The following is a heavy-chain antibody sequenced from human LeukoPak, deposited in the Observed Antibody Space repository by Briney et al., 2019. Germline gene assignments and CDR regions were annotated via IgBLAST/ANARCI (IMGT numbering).Heavy chain of an antibody. V-gene: IGHV3-7*01. CDR3: ARSQHISMIVVVTQDYYYYYMDV. D-gene: IGHD3-22*01. J-gene: IGHJ6*03. CDR1: GFTFSSYW. Sequence: GGSLRLSCAASGFTFSSYWMSWVRQAPGKGLEWVADIKQDGSEKYYVDSVKGRFTISRDNAKNSLYLQMNSLRAEDTAVYYCARSQHISMIVVVTQDYYYYYMDVWGKGTTVTVSS. CDR2: IKQDGSEK.